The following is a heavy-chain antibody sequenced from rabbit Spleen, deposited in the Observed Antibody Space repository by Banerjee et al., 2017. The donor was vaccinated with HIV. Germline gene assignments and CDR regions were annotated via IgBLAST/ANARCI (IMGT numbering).Heavy chain of an antibody. J-gene: IGHJ4*01. CDR1: GFTLSSYY. D-gene: IGHD1-1*01. Sequence: HLKESGGGLVQPGGSLKLSCTASGFTLSSYYMNWVRQAPGKGLELIACIYVSVGSTYYANWVNGRFSISRENTQNTVYLQLNSLTAADTATYFCVRDKASTSGDYGPYYFDLWGPGTLVTVS. CDR3: VRDKASTSGDYGPYYFDL. CDR2: IYVSVGST. V-gene: IGHV1S7*01.